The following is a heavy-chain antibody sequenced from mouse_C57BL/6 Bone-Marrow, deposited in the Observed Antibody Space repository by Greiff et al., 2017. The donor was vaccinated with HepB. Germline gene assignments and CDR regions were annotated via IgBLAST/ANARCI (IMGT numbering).Heavy chain of an antibody. Sequence: EVMLVESGGGLVKPGGSLKLSCAASGFTFSDYGMHWVRQAPEKGLEWVAYISSGSSTIYYADTVKGRFTISRDNAKNTLFLQMTSLRSEDTAMYYCERGYYGSSPYWYFDVWGTGTTVTVSS. CDR2: ISSGSSTI. V-gene: IGHV5-17*01. J-gene: IGHJ1*03. CDR1: GFTFSDYG. CDR3: ERGYYGSSPYWYFDV. D-gene: IGHD1-1*01.